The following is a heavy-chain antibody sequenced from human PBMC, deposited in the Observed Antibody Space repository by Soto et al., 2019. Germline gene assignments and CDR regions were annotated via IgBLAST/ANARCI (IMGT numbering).Heavy chain of an antibody. CDR3: VRNLPDSDPLIAARPPYFDY. D-gene: IGHD6-6*01. V-gene: IGHV1-69*13. J-gene: IGHJ4*02. Sequence: ASVKVSCKASGGTFSSYAISWVRQAPGQGLEWMGGIIPIFGTANYAQKFQGRVTITADESTSTAYMELSSLRSEDTAVYYCVRNLPDSDPLIAARPPYFDYWGQGTLVTVSS. CDR2: IIPIFGTA. CDR1: GGTFSSYA.